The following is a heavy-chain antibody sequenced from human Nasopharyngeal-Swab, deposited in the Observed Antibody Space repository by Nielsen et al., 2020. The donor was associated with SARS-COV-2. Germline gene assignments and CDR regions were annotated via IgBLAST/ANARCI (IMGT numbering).Heavy chain of an antibody. V-gene: IGHV3-23*01. CDR3: AKDQRSSSYYWYFDL. J-gene: IGHJ2*01. D-gene: IGHD6-13*01. Sequence: WIRQPPGKGLEWVSAISGSGGSTYYADSVKGRFTISRDNSKNTQYLQMNSLRAEDTAVYYCAKDQRSSSYYWYFDLWGRGTLVTVSS. CDR2: ISGSGGST.